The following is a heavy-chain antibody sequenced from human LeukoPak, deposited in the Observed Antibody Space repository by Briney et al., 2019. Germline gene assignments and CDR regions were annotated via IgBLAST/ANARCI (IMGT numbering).Heavy chain of an antibody. CDR3: ARRATTERGHSYGLDF. Sequence: GGSLRLSCVASGFTFSNYSMNWVRQAPGKGLEWVSSISSSSSYIYYADSVKGRFTISRDNAKNSLYLHMNSLRAEDTAMYYCARRATTERGHSYGLDFWGQGTLVTVSS. D-gene: IGHD5-18*01. CDR2: ISSSSSYI. CDR1: GFTFSNYS. V-gene: IGHV3-21*01. J-gene: IGHJ4*02.